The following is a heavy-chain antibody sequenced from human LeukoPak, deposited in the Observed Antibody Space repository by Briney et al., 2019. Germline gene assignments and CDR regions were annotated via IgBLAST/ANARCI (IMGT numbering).Heavy chain of an antibody. CDR1: GDSINSYY. J-gene: IGHJ6*03. Sequence: SETLSLTCTVSGDSINSYYWSWIRQSAGKGLEWIGPIYASGSTNYNPSLKSRVTMSVDTSKNQFSLKLTSVTAADTAVYYCARVPAVASSTGYYYIDVWGKRTTVTVSS. D-gene: IGHD6-19*01. CDR3: ARVPAVASSTGYYYIDV. V-gene: IGHV4-4*07. CDR2: IYASGST.